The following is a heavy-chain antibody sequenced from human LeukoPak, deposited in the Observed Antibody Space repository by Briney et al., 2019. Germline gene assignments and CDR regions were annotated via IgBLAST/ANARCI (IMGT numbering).Heavy chain of an antibody. CDR1: GGTFSSYA. J-gene: IGHJ4*02. CDR3: ARELELWLFDY. CDR2: IIPIFGIA. D-gene: IGHD1-7*01. V-gene: IGHV1-69*04. Sequence: VASVKVSCKASGGTFSSYAISWVRQAPGQGLEWMGRIIPIFGIANYAQKLQGRVTITADKSTSTAYMELSSLRSEDTAVYYCARELELWLFDYWGQGTLVTVSS.